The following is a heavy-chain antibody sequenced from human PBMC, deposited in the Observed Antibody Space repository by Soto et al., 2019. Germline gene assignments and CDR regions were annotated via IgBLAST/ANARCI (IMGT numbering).Heavy chain of an antibody. D-gene: IGHD3-10*01. V-gene: IGHV3-23*01. J-gene: IGHJ4*02. Sequence: GGSLRLSCAASGFTFSSYAMSWVRQAPGKGLEWVSAISGSGGSTYYADFVKGRFTISRDNSKNTLYLQMNSLRAEDTAVYYCAKAPTYYYGSGSDDYWGQGTLVTVSS. CDR3: AKAPTYYYGSGSDDY. CDR1: GFTFSSYA. CDR2: ISGSGGST.